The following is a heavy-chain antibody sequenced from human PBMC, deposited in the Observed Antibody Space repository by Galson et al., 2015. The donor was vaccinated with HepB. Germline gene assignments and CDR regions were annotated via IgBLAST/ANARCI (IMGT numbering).Heavy chain of an antibody. J-gene: IGHJ4*02. CDR3: TTFLEMTNVQY. CDR2: IKKKSEGGTT. CDR1: GFTFRNAW. Sequence: SLRLSCAASGFTFRNAWMSWVRQAPGKGLEWVGRIKKKSEGGTTDYAAPVKGRFTISRDDSKNTLYPEMNSLKTEDTALYYCTTFLEMTNVQYWGQGTLVTVSS. V-gene: IGHV3-15*01. D-gene: IGHD5-24*01.